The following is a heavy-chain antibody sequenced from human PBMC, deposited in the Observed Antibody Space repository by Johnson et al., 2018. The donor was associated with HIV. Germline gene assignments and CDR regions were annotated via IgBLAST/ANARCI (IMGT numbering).Heavy chain of an antibody. Sequence: QVQLVESGGGVVQPGRSLRLSCAASGFTFSDYYMSWIRQAPGKGLEWVSYISSSGSTIYYADSVKGRFTISRDNSKNTLYLQMNSLRAEDTAVYYCATGDGRGAFDIWGQGTLVTVSS. CDR2: ISSSGSTI. J-gene: IGHJ3*02. CDR3: ATGDGRGAFDI. D-gene: IGHD7-27*01. V-gene: IGHV3-11*04. CDR1: GFTFSDYY.